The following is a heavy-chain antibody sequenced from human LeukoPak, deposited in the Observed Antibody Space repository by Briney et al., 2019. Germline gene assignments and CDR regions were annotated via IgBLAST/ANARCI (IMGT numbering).Heavy chain of an antibody. CDR3: ARASRLGELSLGY. CDR2: IKYSGST. CDR1: GVSISSGGYY. D-gene: IGHD3-16*02. J-gene: IGHJ4*02. V-gene: IGHV4-31*03. Sequence: SETLSLTCTVSGVSISSGGYYWSWIRQHPGKGLEWIGYIKYSGSTYYNPSLKSRLTISVDTFKNQFSLKLSSVTAADTAVYYCARASRLGELSLGYWGQGTLVTVSS.